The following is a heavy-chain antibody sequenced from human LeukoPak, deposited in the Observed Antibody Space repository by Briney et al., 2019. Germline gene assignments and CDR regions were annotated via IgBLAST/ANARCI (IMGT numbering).Heavy chain of an antibody. CDR3: ARDQLAYSGYDTLFDY. J-gene: IGHJ4*02. Sequence: GGSLRLSCAASGFTFSNYAMTWVRQAPGKGLEWVSGISGSGGSTYYADSVKGRFTISRDNSKNTLYLQLNSLRPEGTAVYYCARDQLAYSGYDTLFDYWGQGTLVTVSS. CDR1: GFTFSNYA. CDR2: ISGSGGST. V-gene: IGHV3-23*01. D-gene: IGHD5-12*01.